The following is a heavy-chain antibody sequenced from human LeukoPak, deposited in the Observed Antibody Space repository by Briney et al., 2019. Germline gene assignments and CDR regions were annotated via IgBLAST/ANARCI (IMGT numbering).Heavy chain of an antibody. J-gene: IGHJ4*02. D-gene: IGHD6-19*01. CDR1: GFTFSGSD. V-gene: IGHV3-73*01. Sequence: TGGSLRLSCAASGFTFSGSDVHWVRQASGKGLGWVGRIGIKANNYATAYSAALKGRFTISRDDSKNTAYLQMNSLRTEDTAVYYCTKYTRGHYWGQGILVTVSS. CDR2: IGIKANNYAT. CDR3: TKYTRGHY.